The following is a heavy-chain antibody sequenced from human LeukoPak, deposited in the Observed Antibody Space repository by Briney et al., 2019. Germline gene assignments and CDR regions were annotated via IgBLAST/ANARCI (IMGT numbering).Heavy chain of an antibody. Sequence: GGSLRLSCATSGFTFSRHWMSWVRQAPGKGLEWVANINQDGSGKYYVDSVKGRFTISRDNANNSLYLQMNSLRSEDTAIYYCAEGTTGWGQGTLVTVSS. CDR2: INQDGSGK. J-gene: IGHJ1*01. V-gene: IGHV3-7*01. D-gene: IGHD1-1*01. CDR1: GFTFSRHW. CDR3: AEGTTG.